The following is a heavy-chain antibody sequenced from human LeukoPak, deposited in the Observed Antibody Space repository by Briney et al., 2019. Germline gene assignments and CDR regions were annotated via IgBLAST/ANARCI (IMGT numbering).Heavy chain of an antibody. D-gene: IGHD2-21*01. CDR2: IWRDGNNK. Sequence: GGSLRLSCAASGFTFSYYAMHWVRQSPGNGLEWVAVIWRDGNNKYYADSVKGRFTISRDNARSILYLQMSSLRAEDTAVYYCVKDLRDMWTFDYWGQGTLVTVSS. V-gene: IGHV3-33*06. J-gene: IGHJ4*02. CDR1: GFTFSYYA. CDR3: VKDLRDMWTFDY.